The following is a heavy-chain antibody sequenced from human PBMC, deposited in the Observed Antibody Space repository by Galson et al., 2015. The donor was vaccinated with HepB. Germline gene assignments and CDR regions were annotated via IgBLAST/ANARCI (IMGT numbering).Heavy chain of an antibody. Sequence: SLRLSCAASGFTFSSYAMHWVRQAPGKGLEWVAVIWNDGSNKNYVDSVKDRFTISRDNSRNTLYLQMTSLRAEDTAMYYCARPRLRHSSVYAFDIWGQGTVVTVSS. D-gene: IGHD5/OR15-5a*01. CDR1: GFTFSSYA. CDR2: IWNDGSNK. V-gene: IGHV3-33*08. J-gene: IGHJ3*02. CDR3: ARPRLRHSSVYAFDI.